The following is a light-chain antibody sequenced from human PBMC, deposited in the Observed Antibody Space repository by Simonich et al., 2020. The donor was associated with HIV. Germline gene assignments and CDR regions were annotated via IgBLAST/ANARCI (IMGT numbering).Light chain of an antibody. CDR1: SSDVGGYNY. V-gene: IGLV2-14*03. Sequence: QSALTQPASVSGSPGQSITISCPRTSSDVGGYNYVSCYQQPPGKAPKLMIYDVSNRPSGVSNRLSGSKSGNTASLTISGLQAEDEADYYCSSYTSSSSWVFGGGTKLTVL. CDR3: SSYTSSSSWV. CDR2: DVS. J-gene: IGLJ3*02.